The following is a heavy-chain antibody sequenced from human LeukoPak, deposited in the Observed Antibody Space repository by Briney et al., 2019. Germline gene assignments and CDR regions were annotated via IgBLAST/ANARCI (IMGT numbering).Heavy chain of an antibody. D-gene: IGHD6-19*01. CDR1: GFTVSSNY. CDR3: ASLAVAGLDAFDI. J-gene: IGHJ3*02. CDR2: IYSGGST. Sequence: GGSLRLSCAASGFTVSSNYMSWVRQAPGKGLEWVSVIYSGGSTHYADSVKGRFTISRDNSKNTLYLQMNSLRAEDTAVYYCASLAVAGLDAFDIWGQGTMVTVSS. V-gene: IGHV3-66*01.